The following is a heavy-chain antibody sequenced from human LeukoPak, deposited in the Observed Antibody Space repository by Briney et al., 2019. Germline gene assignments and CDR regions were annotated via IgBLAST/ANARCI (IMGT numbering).Heavy chain of an antibody. CDR1: GGSISSYY. J-gene: IGHJ3*02. D-gene: IGHD5-24*01. CDR2: IYYSGST. V-gene: IGHV4-59*08. CDR3: ASTSNYAFNI. Sequence: SETLSLTCTVSGGSISSYYWSWIRQPPGKGLEWIGYIYYSGSTNSIPSLKSRVTISVDTSKNQFSLKVRSVTAADTAVYYCASTSNYAFNIWGQGTMVTVSS.